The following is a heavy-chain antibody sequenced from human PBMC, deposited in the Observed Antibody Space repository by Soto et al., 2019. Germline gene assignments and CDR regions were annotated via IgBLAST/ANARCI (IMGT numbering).Heavy chain of an antibody. D-gene: IGHD6-13*01. CDR1: GDSYSISTYS. CDR3: ARDRGEYTSSWFWYFSH. Sequence: SETLSLTCNMSGDSYSISTYSWSWIRQPPGKALQWIGFIYQSGVTSYNPSLASRVSISLDRSNNQCSLKLKSVTAADTAIYYCARDRGEYTSSWFWYFSHWGHGTLVTVSS. J-gene: IGHJ2*01. CDR2: IYQSGVT. V-gene: IGHV4-30-2*01.